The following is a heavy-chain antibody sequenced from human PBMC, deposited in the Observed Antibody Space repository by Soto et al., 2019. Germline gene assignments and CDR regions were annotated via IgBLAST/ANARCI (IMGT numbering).Heavy chain of an antibody. D-gene: IGHD6-13*01. J-gene: IGHJ6*02. Sequence: SETLSLTCTVSGDSVNSGSYYWTWIRQPPGKGLEWIGYISYTGSTNYNPSLKSRVTISEDTSKNQFSLKLTSVTAADTAVYYCARDLVLTAGGLYYYYGMDVWGQGTTVT. CDR1: GDSVNSGSYY. CDR3: ARDLVLTAGGLYYYYGMDV. CDR2: ISYTGST. V-gene: IGHV4-61*01.